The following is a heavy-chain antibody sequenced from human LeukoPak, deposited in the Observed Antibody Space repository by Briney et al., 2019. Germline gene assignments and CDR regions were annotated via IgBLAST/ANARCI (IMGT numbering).Heavy chain of an antibody. CDR2: IYHNENT. V-gene: IGHV4-30-4*01. Sequence: SETLSLTCTVSGGSISSADYYWSWIRQTPGEGLEWIGHIYHNENTYYNPSLQSRVSISLDTSKNRFSLKLNSVTAADTAVYYCARDAGGSSDNWFDPWGQGTLVTVSS. J-gene: IGHJ5*02. D-gene: IGHD2-15*01. CDR1: GGSISSADYY. CDR3: ARDAGGSSDNWFDP.